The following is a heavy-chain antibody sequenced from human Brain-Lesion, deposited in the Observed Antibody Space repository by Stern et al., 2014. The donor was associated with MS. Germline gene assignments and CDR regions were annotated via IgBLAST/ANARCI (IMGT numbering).Heavy chain of an antibody. D-gene: IGHD2-2*01. V-gene: IGHV4-61*02. J-gene: IGHJ6*02. Sequence: VQLEESGPGLVKPSQTLSLSCTVSGGSISSGGYYWSWIRQPAGKGLEWIGRIFNSGSTSYNPPLKNRVTISIETPKNQFSVRLNSMTAADTAVYYCARGRVVPGFQYYATDVWGQGTTVIVSS. CDR3: ARGRVVPGFQYYATDV. CDR2: IFNSGST. CDR1: GGSISSGGYY.